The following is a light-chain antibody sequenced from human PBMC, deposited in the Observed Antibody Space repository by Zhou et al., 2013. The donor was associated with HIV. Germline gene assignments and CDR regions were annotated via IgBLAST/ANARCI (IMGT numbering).Light chain of an antibody. J-gene: IGKJ5*01. CDR2: DAS. CDR1: QSISSN. V-gene: IGKV3-20*01. CDR3: QQFGRSLPIT. Sequence: EIVLTQSPGTLSLSPGERATLSCWASQSISSNLAWYQQKPGQAPRLLVFDASNRATGIPAKFSGSGSGTDFALTISRLEPEDFAVYFCQQFGRSLPITFGQGTRLEI.